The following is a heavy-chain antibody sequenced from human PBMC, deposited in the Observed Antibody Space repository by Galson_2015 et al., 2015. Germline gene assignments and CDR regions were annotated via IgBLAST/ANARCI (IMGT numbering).Heavy chain of an antibody. CDR2: VYDGGTT. V-gene: IGHV4-59*01. CDR1: DGSIGTYL. J-gene: IGHJ5*02. Sequence: SEPLSLTCPISDGSIGTYLWSWIRQPPGKGLEWIGYVYDGGTTNYSPSLRSRVTISVDRSRNQFSLQLTSVTAADTAVYYCVRDGGVRAVSTWFDPWGQGILVTVSS. CDR3: VRDGGVRAVSTWFDP. D-gene: IGHD3-10*01.